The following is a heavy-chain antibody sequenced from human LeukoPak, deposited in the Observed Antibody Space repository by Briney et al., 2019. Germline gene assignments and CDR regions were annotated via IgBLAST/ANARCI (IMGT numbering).Heavy chain of an antibody. CDR2: ISSSSSTI. D-gene: IGHD4-17*01. CDR1: GFTFSSYS. Sequence: GGSLRLSCAASGFTFSSYSMNWVRQAPGKGLEWVSYISSSSSTIYYADSVKGRFTISRDNAKNSLYLQMNTLRDEDTAVYYCAVQRYGDYVSWGQGTLVTVSS. J-gene: IGHJ5*02. V-gene: IGHV3-48*02. CDR3: AVQRYGDYVS.